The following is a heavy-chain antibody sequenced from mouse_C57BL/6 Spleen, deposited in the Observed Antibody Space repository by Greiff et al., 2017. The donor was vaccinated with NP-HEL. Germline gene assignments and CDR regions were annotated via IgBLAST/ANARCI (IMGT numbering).Heavy chain of an antibody. V-gene: IGHV1-80*01. D-gene: IGHD2-3*01. CDR3: ARGGGYYFMDY. Sequence: VQLQQSGAELVKPGASVKISCKASGYAFSSYWMNWVQQRPGKGLEWIGQIYPGDGDTNYNGKFKGKATLTADKSSSTAYMQLSSLTSEDSAVYFCARGGGYYFMDYWGQGTSVTVSS. CDR1: GYAFSSYW. CDR2: IYPGDGDT. J-gene: IGHJ4*01.